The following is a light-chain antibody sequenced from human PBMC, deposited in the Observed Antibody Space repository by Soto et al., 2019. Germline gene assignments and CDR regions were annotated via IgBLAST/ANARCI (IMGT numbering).Light chain of an antibody. Sequence: EIVLTQSPGTLSLSPGERVTLSCRASQSVSSSYLAWYQQKPGQGPRLLIYGASSRATGIPDRFSGSGSGTDFTLNISRLEPEDFAVYYCQQYGSSSWTFGQGTKVEIK. CDR2: GAS. V-gene: IGKV3-20*01. J-gene: IGKJ1*01. CDR3: QQYGSSSWT. CDR1: QSVSSSY.